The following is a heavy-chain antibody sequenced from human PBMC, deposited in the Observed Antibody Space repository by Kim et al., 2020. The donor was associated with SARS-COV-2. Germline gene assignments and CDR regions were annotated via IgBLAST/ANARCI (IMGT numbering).Heavy chain of an antibody. Sequence: ASVKVSCKASGYTFTNNAINWVRQASGQGLEWMGWMNTDSGNPTYAQNFPGRLTFSVDTSITTAYLQLSSLGAEDTAVYYCARVICGVYRNTDFWGQG. V-gene: IGHV7-4-1*02. D-gene: IGHD3-16*02. J-gene: IGHJ4*02. CDR3: ARVICGVYRNTDF. CDR1: GYTFTNNA. CDR2: MNTDSGNP.